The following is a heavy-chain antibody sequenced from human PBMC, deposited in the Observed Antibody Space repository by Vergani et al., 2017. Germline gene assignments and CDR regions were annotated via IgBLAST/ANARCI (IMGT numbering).Heavy chain of an antibody. V-gene: IGHV3-72*01. Sequence: EVQLVESGGGLVQPGRSLRLSCAASGFTFSDHYMDWVRQAPGKGLEWVGRTRNKANSYTTEYAASVKGRFTISRDDSKNSLYLQMNSLKTEDTAVYYCASIAAAGSDSWGQGTLVTVSS. CDR3: ASIAAAGSDS. CDR2: TRNKANSYTT. CDR1: GFTFSDHY. D-gene: IGHD6-13*01. J-gene: IGHJ4*02.